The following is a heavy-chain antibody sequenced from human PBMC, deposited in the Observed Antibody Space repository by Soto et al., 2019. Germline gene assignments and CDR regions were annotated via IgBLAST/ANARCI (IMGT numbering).Heavy chain of an antibody. CDR3: VREGRGSFDF. CDR2: IGGRGNSA. CDR1: GFIFTNYA. Sequence: GGSLRLSCAASGFIFTNYAMNWVRQAPGKGLEWVSVIGGRGNSAYYADSVQGRFTISRDSSKNTLSLQMSSLTADDTAIYYCVREGRGSFDFWGRGTMVTVSS. D-gene: IGHD5-12*01. J-gene: IGHJ3*01. V-gene: IGHV3-23*01.